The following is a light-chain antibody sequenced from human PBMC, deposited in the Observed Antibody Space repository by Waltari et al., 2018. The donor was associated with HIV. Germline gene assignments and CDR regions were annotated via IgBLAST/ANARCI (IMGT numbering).Light chain of an antibody. Sequence: QSALTQPASVSGSPGQSITTSCTGTSSDVGCYDYVSWYQQHPDKAPNLIIYDVSDRPSVVSNRFSGSKSGNTASLTISGLQAEDEADYYCSSYTSSSPSYVFATGTKVTVV. V-gene: IGLV2-14*03. CDR2: DVS. CDR3: SSYTSSSPSYV. J-gene: IGLJ1*01. CDR1: SSDVGCYDY.